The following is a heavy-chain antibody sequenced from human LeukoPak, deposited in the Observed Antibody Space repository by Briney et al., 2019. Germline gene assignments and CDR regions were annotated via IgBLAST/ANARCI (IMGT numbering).Heavy chain of an antibody. D-gene: IGHD3-9*01. CDR3: ALGLVTDY. CDR1: GFTVSSNF. V-gene: IGHV3-66*01. Sequence: PGGSLRLSCAASGFTVSSNFMSWVRQAPGKGLECVSVIYSGGSTYYADSVKGRFTISRDNSKNTLYLQINSLRVEDTTVYYCALGLVTDYWGQGTLVTVSS. CDR2: IYSGGST. J-gene: IGHJ4*02.